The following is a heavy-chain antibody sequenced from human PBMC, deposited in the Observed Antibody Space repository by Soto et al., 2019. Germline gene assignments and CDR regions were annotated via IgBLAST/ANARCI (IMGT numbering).Heavy chain of an antibody. Sequence: ASVKVSCKASGYTFTTYGVNWVRQAPGQGLEWMGWISPYNDNTNYARKFQGRVTLTTDTSANTAYMELRSLTFDDTAIYYCAKDKRPTFYYNGMDVWGQGTTVTVSS. CDR3: AKDKRPTFYYNGMDV. CDR2: ISPYNDNT. CDR1: GYTFTTYG. V-gene: IGHV1-18*04. J-gene: IGHJ6*02.